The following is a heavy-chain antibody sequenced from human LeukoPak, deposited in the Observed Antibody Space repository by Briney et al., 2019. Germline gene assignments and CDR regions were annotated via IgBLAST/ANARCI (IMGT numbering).Heavy chain of an antibody. CDR2: IYYSGST. J-gene: IGHJ4*02. Sequence: SETLSLTCTVSGGSISSYYWSWIRQPPGKGLEWIGYIYYSGSTNYNPSLKSRVTISVGTSKNQFSLKLSSVTAADTAVYYCASYSYYYDSSGYFDYWGQGTLVTVSS. CDR1: GGSISSYY. D-gene: IGHD3-22*01. V-gene: IGHV4-59*01. CDR3: ASYSYYYDSSGYFDY.